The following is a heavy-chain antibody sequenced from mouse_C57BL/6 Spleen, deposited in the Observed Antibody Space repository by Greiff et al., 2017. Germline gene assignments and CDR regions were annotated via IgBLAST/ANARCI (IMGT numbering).Heavy chain of an antibody. D-gene: IGHD2-4*01. CDR2: IYPRSGNT. V-gene: IGHV1-81*01. J-gene: IGHJ3*01. CDR3: AWKGPYDSFAY. Sequence: VQLQQSGAELARPGASVKLSCKASGYTFTSYGISWVKQRTGQGLEWIGEIYPRSGNTYYNEKFKGKATLTADKSSSTAYMELRSLTSEDSAVYLCAWKGPYDSFAYWGQGTLVTVSA. CDR1: GYTFTSYG.